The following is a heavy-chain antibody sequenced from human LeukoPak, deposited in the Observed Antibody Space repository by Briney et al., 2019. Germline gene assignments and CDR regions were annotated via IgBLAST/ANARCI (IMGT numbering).Heavy chain of an antibody. J-gene: IGHJ4*02. V-gene: IGHV3-23*01. CDR3: AKDTGGGITMIVVVTFGPYYFDY. D-gene: IGHD3-22*01. CDR1: GFTFSSYA. Sequence: GGSLRLSCAASGFTFSSYAMSWVPQAPGKGLEWVSAISGSGGSTYYADSVKGRFTISRDNSKNTLYLQMNSLRAEDTAVYYCAKDTGGGITMIVVVTFGPYYFDYWGQGTLVTVSS. CDR2: ISGSGGST.